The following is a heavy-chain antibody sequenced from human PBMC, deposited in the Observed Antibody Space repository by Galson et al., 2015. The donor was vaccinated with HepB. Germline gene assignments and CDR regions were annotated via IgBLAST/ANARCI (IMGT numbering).Heavy chain of an antibody. V-gene: IGHV3-30*04. Sequence: SLRLSCAASGFTFSTYAIHWVRQAPGKGLEWVAVISSDGINIYYPDSLKGRFTVSRDNSRNTMFLQMNSLRVEDTAVYYCARGYPRTMDSVSKFSSKGLAAGGQGTPATASP. CDR3: ARGYPRTMDSVSKFSSKGLAA. D-gene: IGHD3-16*01. CDR2: ISSDGINI. J-gene: IGHJ4*03. CDR1: GFTFSTYA.